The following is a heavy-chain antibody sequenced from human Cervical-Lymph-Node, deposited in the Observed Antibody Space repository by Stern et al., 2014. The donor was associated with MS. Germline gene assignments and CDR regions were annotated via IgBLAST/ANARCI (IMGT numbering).Heavy chain of an antibody. CDR2: INPSGAT. CDR1: EYTHNNYL. D-gene: IGHD2-15*01. J-gene: IGHJ6*02. V-gene: IGHV1-46*02. Sequence: VHLVESGSEVKKPGASVKVSCKASEYTHNNYLIHWVRQAPGQRPAWMGVINPSGATNYAQKVQDRVTMTTDASTSTFYMELSRLRSEDTAVYYCAVRYCSGGRCYSVPDVWGQGTTVIVSS. CDR3: AVRYCSGGRCYSVPDV.